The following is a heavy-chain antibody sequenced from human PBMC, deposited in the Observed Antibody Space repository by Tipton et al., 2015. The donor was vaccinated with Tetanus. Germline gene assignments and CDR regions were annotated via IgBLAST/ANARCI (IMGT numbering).Heavy chain of an antibody. CDR3: ARVPTNPLAVDRPTDY. D-gene: IGHD6-19*01. J-gene: IGHJ4*02. CDR1: GYTFNTFG. V-gene: IGHV1-18*01. CDR2: ISVYNGNT. Sequence: QLVQSGAKVKKPGASVKVSCKASGYTFNTFGISWVRQAPGQGLEWIGWISVYNGNTNYGQNAQGRVTMTTDTPTSTAYMELRSLTSDDTAVYYCARVPTNPLAVDRPTDYWGQGTLVTVSS.